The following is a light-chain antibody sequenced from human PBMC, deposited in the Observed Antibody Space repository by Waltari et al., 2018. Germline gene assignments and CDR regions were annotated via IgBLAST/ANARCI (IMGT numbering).Light chain of an antibody. CDR3: SSYAGGNNLL. V-gene: IGLV2-23*02. CDR1: NRYVGGYDL. CDR2: DVT. Sequence: QSALTQPASVSGSPGQSITIPCSGTNRYVGGYDLFPWYQHHPGKAPKLIIYDVTKGPSGVSNRFSGSKSGNTASLTISGLQAEDEADYYCSSYAGGNNLLFGGGTKVTVL. J-gene: IGLJ2*01.